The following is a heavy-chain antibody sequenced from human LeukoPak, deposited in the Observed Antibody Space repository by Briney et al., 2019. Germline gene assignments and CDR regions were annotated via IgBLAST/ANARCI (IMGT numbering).Heavy chain of an antibody. CDR1: GDSVSSNSVT. Sequence: SQTLSLTCAISGDSVSSNSVTWNWIRQSPSRGLEWRGRTYYRSTWYNDYAVSVRGRITVNPDTSKNQFSLHLNSVTPEDTAVYYCARRLTQYDCFDPWGQGILVTVSS. V-gene: IGHV6-1*01. CDR3: ARRLTQYDCFDP. D-gene: IGHD2-2*01. J-gene: IGHJ5*02. CDR2: TYYRSTWYN.